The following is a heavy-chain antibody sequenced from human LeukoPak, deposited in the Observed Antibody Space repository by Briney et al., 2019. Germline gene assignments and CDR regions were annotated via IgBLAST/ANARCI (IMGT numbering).Heavy chain of an antibody. CDR3: AKPSGILLITNPQS. Sequence: RGSLRLSCAASGFTFSTYAMSWVRQAPGKGLEWVSGISDSGDYTYYADSVKGRFTISRDNSKNTLYLQMNSLRAEDTAIYYCAKPSGILLITNPQSWGQGTLVTVSS. CDR2: ISDSGDYT. D-gene: IGHD1-26*01. CDR1: GFTFSTYA. J-gene: IGHJ5*02. V-gene: IGHV3-23*01.